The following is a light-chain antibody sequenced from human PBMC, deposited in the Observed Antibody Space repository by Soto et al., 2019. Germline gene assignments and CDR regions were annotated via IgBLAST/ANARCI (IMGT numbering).Light chain of an antibody. V-gene: IGKV3-15*01. Sequence: HQKPGQPPRLLIYGASTRATGVPGRFSGSGFGTKFRLTISVRRFEVFAVYFCQPDNDWWTFGQGTRWIS. CDR3: QPDNDWWT. J-gene: IGKJ1*01. CDR2: GAS.